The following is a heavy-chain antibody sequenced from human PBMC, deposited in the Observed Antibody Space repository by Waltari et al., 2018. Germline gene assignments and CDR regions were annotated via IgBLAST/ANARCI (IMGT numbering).Heavy chain of an antibody. V-gene: IGHV4-39*07. CDR2: IYYSGGT. J-gene: IGHJ4*02. CDR1: GGSISSSSYY. Sequence: QLQLQESGPGLVKPSETLSLTCTVSGGSISSSSYYWGWIRQPPGKGLEWIGRIYYSGGTYYNPSLKSRVTISVDTSKNQFSLKLSSVTAADTAVYYCARDGGGRDYWGQGTLVTVSS. D-gene: IGHD3-16*01. CDR3: ARDGGGRDY.